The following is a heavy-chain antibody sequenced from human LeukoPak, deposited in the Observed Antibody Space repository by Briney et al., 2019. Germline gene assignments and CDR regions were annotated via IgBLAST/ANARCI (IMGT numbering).Heavy chain of an antibody. J-gene: IGHJ4*02. V-gene: IGHV4-38-2*02. D-gene: IGHD2-2*01. CDR2: IYHSGSA. Sequence: SETLSLTCTVSGYSISSGYYWGWIRQPPGKGLEWIGTIYHSGSAYYNPSLKSRVTISVDTSKSQFSLKLTSVTAADTAVYYCARVRGYCSSTICYRYYFDYWGQGTLVTVSS. CDR3: ARVRGYCSSTICYRYYFDY. CDR1: GYSISSGYY.